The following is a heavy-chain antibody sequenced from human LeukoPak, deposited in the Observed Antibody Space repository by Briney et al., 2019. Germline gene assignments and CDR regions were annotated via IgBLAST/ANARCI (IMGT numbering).Heavy chain of an antibody. CDR3: ARHDYDLLTGYSINWFDP. D-gene: IGHD3-9*01. CDR2: IFYSGRI. V-gene: IGHV4-39*01. J-gene: IGHJ5*02. CDR1: GGSITSGTHY. Sequence: PSETLSLTCTVSGGSITSGTHYWGWVHQPPGKGLEWIGSIFYSGRIFYNPSLKSRVFVSIDTSKNQFSLKLNSVTVADTAVYYCARHDYDLLTGYSINWFDPWGQGTLVTVSS.